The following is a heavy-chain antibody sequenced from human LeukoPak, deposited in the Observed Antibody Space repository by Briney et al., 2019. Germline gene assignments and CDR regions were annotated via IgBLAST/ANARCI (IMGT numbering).Heavy chain of an antibody. D-gene: IGHD4-17*01. J-gene: IGHJ4*02. CDR1: GFTFSSYA. CDR2: ISGSGGST. CDR3: ARYYGDRDY. V-gene: IGHV3-23*01. Sequence: PGGSLRLSCAASGFTFSSYAMSWVRQARGKGMEWVSAISGSGGSTYYADSVKGRFTISRDNSKNTLYLQMNSLRAEDTAVYYCARYYGDRDYWGQGTLVTVSS.